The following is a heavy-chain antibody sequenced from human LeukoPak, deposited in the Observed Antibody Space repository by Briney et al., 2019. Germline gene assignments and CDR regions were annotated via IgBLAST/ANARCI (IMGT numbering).Heavy chain of an antibody. V-gene: IGHV3-30*02. Sequence: GGSLRLSCAASGFTFSSYGMHWVRQAPGKGLEWVAFIRYDGTNKYYADSVKGRFTISRDNSKNTLYLQMNSLRPEDTAVYYCARGGKIALAGTRSPQYFQHWGQGTLVTVSS. D-gene: IGHD6-19*01. CDR2: IRYDGTNK. CDR3: ARGGKIALAGTRSPQYFQH. CDR1: GFTFSSYG. J-gene: IGHJ1*01.